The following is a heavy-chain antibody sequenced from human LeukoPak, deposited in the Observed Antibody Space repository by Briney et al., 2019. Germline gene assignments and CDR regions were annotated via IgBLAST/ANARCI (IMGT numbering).Heavy chain of an antibody. CDR3: ARGDYAGRLFDY. D-gene: IGHD4-17*01. V-gene: IGHV4-34*01. Sequence: SETLSLTCAVYGGSFSGYYWSWIRQPPGKGLEWIGEIDHSGSTNYNPSLKSRVTISVDTSKNQFSLKLSSVTAADTAVYYCARGDYAGRLFDYWGQGTLVTVSS. J-gene: IGHJ4*02. CDR1: GGSFSGYY. CDR2: IDHSGST.